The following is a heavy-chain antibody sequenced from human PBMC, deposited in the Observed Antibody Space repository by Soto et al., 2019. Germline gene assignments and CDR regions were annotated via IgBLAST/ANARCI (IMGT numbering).Heavy chain of an antibody. Sequence: GESLKISCAASGFTFSSYSMNWVRQAPGKGLEWVSSISSSSSYIYYADSVKGRFTISRDNAKNSLYLQMNSLRAEDTAVYYCARDGGGNDYYYYMDVWGKGTTVTVSS. D-gene: IGHD2-15*01. CDR3: ARDGGGNDYYYYMDV. V-gene: IGHV3-21*01. CDR2: ISSSSSYI. CDR1: GFTFSSYS. J-gene: IGHJ6*03.